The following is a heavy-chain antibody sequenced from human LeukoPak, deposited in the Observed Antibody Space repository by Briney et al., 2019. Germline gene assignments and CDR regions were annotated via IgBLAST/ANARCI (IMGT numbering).Heavy chain of an antibody. J-gene: IGHJ4*02. CDR2: IYYSGST. CDR3: ARGNELRYFDWLFPVY. V-gene: IGHV4-59*01. CDR1: GGSISSYY. Sequence: SETLSLTCTVSGGSISSYYWSWIRQPPGKGLEWIGYIYYSGSTNYNPSLKSRVTISVDTSKNQFSLKLSSVTAADTAVYYCARGNELRYFDWLFPVYWGQGTLVTVSS. D-gene: IGHD3-9*01.